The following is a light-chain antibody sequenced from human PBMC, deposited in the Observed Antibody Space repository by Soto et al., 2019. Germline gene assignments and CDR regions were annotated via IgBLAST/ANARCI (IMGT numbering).Light chain of an antibody. CDR3: QQCDTYPWT. V-gene: IGKV1-5*03. CDR2: KSS. CDR1: QSISSW. Sequence: DIQMTQSPSTLSASVGDRVTITCRASQSISSWLAWYQQKPGKAPKLVIYKSSSLESGVPSRFSGSGSGTEFTLTISSLQPDDFATYYCQQCDTYPWTFGPGTKVEIK. J-gene: IGKJ1*01.